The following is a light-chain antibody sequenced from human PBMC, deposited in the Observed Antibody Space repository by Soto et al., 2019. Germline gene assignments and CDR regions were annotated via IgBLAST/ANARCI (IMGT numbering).Light chain of an antibody. J-gene: IGLJ1*01. CDR1: GNDVGAYNY. V-gene: IGLV2-11*01. Sequence: QSVLTQPRSVSGSPGQSVTISCTGTGNDVGAYNYVSWYQQHPGRPPKPMIYDVARWPSGVPDRFSGSKSGNTASLTISGLQAEDEADYFCNAFTTTSTYVFGTGTKVTVL. CDR2: DVA. CDR3: NAFTTTSTYV.